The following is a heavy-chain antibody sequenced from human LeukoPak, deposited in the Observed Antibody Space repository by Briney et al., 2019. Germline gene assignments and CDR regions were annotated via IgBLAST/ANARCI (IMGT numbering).Heavy chain of an antibody. CDR3: ARDRVYYMDV. Sequence: SETLSLTCTVSGGSISSSGYYWGWVRQPPGKELEWIGYIYYSGSTNYSPSLKSRVTISEDTSKNQFSLKLSSVTAADTAVYYCARDRVYYMDVWGKGTTVTVSS. J-gene: IGHJ6*03. CDR1: GGSISSSGYY. V-gene: IGHV4-61*08. CDR2: IYYSGST.